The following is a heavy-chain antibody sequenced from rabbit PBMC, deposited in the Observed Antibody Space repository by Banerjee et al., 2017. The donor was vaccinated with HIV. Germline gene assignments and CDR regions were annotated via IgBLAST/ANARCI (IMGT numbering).Heavy chain of an antibody. CDR3: ARGAGSGDYEFNL. CDR2: IYAGSGGST. CDR1: GIDFSSYYY. V-gene: IGHV1S40*01. D-gene: IGHD8-1*01. J-gene: IGHJ4*01. Sequence: QSLEESGGDLVKPGASLTLTCKASGIDFSSYYYMCWVRQAPGKGLEWIACIYAGSGGSTAYASWAKGRFTISKTSSTTVTLQMTSLTAADTATYFCARGAGSGDYEFNLWGPGTLVT.